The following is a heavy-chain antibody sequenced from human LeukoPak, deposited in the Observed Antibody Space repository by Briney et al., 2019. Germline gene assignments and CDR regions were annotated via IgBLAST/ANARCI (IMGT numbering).Heavy chain of an antibody. Sequence: SETLSLTCTVSGGSISSSSYYWGWIRQPPGKGLEWIGSIYYSGSTYYNPSLKSRVTISVDTSKNQFSLKLSSVTAADTAVYYCARSPHSALPLLGFDYWGQGTLVTVSS. V-gene: IGHV4-39*07. CDR1: GGSISSSSYY. D-gene: IGHD2/OR15-2a*01. J-gene: IGHJ4*02. CDR2: IYYSGST. CDR3: ARSPHSALPLLGFDY.